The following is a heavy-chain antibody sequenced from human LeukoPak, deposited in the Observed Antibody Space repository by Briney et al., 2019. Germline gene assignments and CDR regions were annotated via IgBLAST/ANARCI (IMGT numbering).Heavy chain of an antibody. CDR3: AREPPGGGGDY. V-gene: IGHV4-38-2*02. CDR1: GYSISSGYY. J-gene: IGHJ4*02. CDR2: IYHSGST. D-gene: IGHD3-16*01. Sequence: SETLSLTCAVSGYSISSGYYWGWIRQPPGKGLEWIGSIYHSGSTYYNPSLKSRVTISVDTSKNQFSLKLSSVTAADTAVYYCAREPPGGGGDYWGQGTLVTVSS.